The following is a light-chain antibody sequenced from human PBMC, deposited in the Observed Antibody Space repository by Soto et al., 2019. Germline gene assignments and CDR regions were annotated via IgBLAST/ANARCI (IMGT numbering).Light chain of an antibody. V-gene: IGLV1-47*01. CDR2: RND. Sequence: QSVLTQPPSASGTPGQRVTISCSGSRSDIGSNYVYWYQHLPGMAPKLLIYRNDQRPSGVPDRISGSKSGTSASLAIIGLRSEDEAEYYCASWDDSLSVPIFGGGTKFTVL. CDR3: ASWDDSLSVPI. J-gene: IGLJ2*01. CDR1: RSDIGSNY.